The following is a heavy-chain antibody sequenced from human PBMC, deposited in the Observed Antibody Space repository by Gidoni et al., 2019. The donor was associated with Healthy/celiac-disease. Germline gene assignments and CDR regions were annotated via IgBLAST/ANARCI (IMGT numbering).Heavy chain of an antibody. CDR2: IYSGGST. V-gene: IGHV3-66*01. Sequence: CPASGFTVSSNYMSWVRQAPGKGLEWVSVIYSGGSTYYADSVKGRFTISRDNSKNTLYLQMNSLRAEDTAVYYCARDLHLGGDYDVNYFDYWGQGTLVTVSS. D-gene: IGHD4-17*01. CDR1: GFTVSSNY. J-gene: IGHJ4*02. CDR3: ARDLHLGGDYDVNYFDY.